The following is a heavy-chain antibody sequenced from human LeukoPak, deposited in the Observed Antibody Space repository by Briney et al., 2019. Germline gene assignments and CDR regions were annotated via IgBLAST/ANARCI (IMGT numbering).Heavy chain of an antibody. CDR2: MNPNSGNT. J-gene: IGHJ4*02. V-gene: IGHV1-8*03. CDR1: GYTFTSYD. CDR3: ARGRAGPSAGFDYYDSSGYPY. D-gene: IGHD3-22*01. Sequence: ASVKVSCKASGYTFTSYDINWVRQATGQGLEWMGWMNPNSGNTGYARKFQGRVTITRNTSISTADMELSSLRSEDTAVYYCARGRAGPSAGFDYYDSSGYPYWGQGTLVTVSS.